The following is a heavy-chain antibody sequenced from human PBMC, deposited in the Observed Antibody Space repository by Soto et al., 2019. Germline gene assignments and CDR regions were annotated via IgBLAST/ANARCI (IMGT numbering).Heavy chain of an antibody. J-gene: IGHJ6*03. V-gene: IGHV4-31*03. CDR2: IYYSGST. Sequence: TLSLTCTVSGGSISSGGYYWSWIRQHPGKGLEWIGYIYYSGSTYYNPSLKSRVTISVDTSKNQFSLKLSSVTAADTAVYYCARVVVTAYDFWSGYQNSQYYMDVWGKGTTVTVSS. CDR1: GGSISSGGYY. CDR3: ARVVVTAYDFWSGYQNSQYYMDV. D-gene: IGHD3-3*01.